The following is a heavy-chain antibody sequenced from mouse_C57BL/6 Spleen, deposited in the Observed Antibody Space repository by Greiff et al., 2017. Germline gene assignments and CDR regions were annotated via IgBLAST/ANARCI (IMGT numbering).Heavy chain of an antibody. CDR2: INPYNGGT. V-gene: IGHV1-19*01. D-gene: IGHD2-3*01. Sequence: EVQLQQSVAELVRPGASVKLSCTASGFNIKNTYMNWVKQSHGKSLEWIGVINPYNGGTSYNQKFKGKATLTVDKSSSTAYMELNSLTSEDSAVXYCARLGGLLRRYFDYWGQGTTLTVSS. CDR3: ARLGGLLRRYFDY. J-gene: IGHJ2*01. CDR1: GFNIKNTY.